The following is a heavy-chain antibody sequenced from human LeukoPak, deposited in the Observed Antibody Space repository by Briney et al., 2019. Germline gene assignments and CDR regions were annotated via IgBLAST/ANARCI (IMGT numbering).Heavy chain of an antibody. Sequence: SQTLSPTCAVYAASFSGYFWGWIRQPPRKGLEWIGEIIHNGGTNHHPSLKSRVTVSLDTSSNQFSLKLSSVTAADTAVYYCASRGSGWNRWGQGTLVTVSS. J-gene: IGHJ4*02. D-gene: IGHD6-19*01. CDR2: IIHNGGT. V-gene: IGHV4-34*12. CDR3: ASRGSGWNR. CDR1: AASFSGYF.